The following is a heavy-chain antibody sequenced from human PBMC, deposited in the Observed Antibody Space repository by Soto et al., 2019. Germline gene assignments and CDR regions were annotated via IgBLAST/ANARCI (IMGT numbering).Heavy chain of an antibody. CDR3: AQGSSIVGAPAFDY. CDR1: GFSLSTSGVG. Sequence: QITLKESGPTLVKPTQTLTLTCTFSGFSLSTSGVGVGWVRQPPGKALEWLTLFYWDDDRRYNPSLRNSLTVTKDASKNRVVLTITDMDPVDNDSYYCAQGSSIVGAPAFDYWGQGILVTVSS. V-gene: IGHV2-5*02. CDR2: FYWDDDR. J-gene: IGHJ4*02. D-gene: IGHD1-26*01.